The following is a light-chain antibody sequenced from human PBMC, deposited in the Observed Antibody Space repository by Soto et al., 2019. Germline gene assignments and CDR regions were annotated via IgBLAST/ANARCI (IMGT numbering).Light chain of an antibody. Sequence: QSALTQPASVSGSPGQSITISCTGTSSDVGGYNYVSWYQQHPGKAPKLMIYDVDNRPSGVSNRFSGSRSGNTASLTISGLQAEDEADYYCSSCTSSSTVVFGGGTKLTVL. CDR1: SSDVGGYNY. CDR3: SSCTSSSTVV. J-gene: IGLJ2*01. V-gene: IGLV2-14*01. CDR2: DVD.